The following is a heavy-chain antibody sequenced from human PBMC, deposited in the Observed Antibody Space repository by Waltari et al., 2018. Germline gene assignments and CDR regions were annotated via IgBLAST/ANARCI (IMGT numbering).Heavy chain of an antibody. J-gene: IGHJ4*02. CDR3: ARDHNGAALDY. D-gene: IGHD2-8*01. CDR1: GLTVRSNF. V-gene: IGHV3-53*02. Sequence: EVQLVETGGGSIQPGGSLRLSCAASGLTVRSNFMSWVRQAPGKGVECISVIYRGCGKAYAYSVKGRVTIASDNSKNTIYLQMSSLGAEDTAVYYCARDHNGAALDYWGQGTLGTVSS. CDR2: IYRGCGK.